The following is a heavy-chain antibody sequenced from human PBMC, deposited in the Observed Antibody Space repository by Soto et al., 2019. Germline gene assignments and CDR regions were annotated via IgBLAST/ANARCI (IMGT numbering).Heavy chain of an antibody. D-gene: IGHD3-3*01. Sequence: ASVKVSCKTSGYTFTNYYIHWVRQAPGQGLEWMGWINPNSGGTKNAQKFQAWVTMTRDTSISTAYMELRRLRSDDTAVYYCARDRRDDFWNSEGPYYYYMDVWGKGTTVTVSS. V-gene: IGHV1-2*04. CDR3: ARDRRDDFWNSEGPYYYYMDV. J-gene: IGHJ6*03. CDR2: INPNSGGT. CDR1: GYTFTNYY.